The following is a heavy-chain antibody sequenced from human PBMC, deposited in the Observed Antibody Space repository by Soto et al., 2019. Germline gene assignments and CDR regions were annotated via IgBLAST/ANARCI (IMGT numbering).Heavy chain of an antibody. CDR1: GFTFGDYA. V-gene: IGHV3-49*04. CDR3: TRLPRHPRPPFDY. Sequence: EVQLVESGGDLVKPGRSLTLSCTTSGFTFGDYAMSWVRRAPGKGLEWISFIRSQRYGGTPEYAASVRGRFSLSRDDSKGIAYLQMNSLKTEVSAVYYCTRLPRHPRPPFDYWGQGTLVTVSS. CDR2: IRSQRYGGTP. J-gene: IGHJ4*02.